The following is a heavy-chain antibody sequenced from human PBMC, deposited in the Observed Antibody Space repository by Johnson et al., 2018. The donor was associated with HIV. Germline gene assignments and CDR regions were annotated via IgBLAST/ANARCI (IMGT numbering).Heavy chain of an antibody. CDR2: IFYDGSYK. Sequence: QVQLVESGGGVVQPGRSLRISCAASGFTFSTYAMHWVRQAPGKGLEWVAIIFYDGSYKYYADSVKGRFTISRDNSKNTLYLQMNSLRAEDTAVYYCASDNGGTKDAFGMWGQGTMVTVSS. CDR3: ASDNGGTKDAFGM. CDR1: GFTFSTYA. D-gene: IGHD3-10*01. V-gene: IGHV3-30*14. J-gene: IGHJ3*02.